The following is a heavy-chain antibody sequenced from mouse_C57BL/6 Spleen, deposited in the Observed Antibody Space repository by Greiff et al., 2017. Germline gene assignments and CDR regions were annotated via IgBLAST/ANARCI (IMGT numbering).Heavy chain of an antibody. V-gene: IGHV1-53*01. CDR3: AKAQRWRGGGYYFDY. CDR2: INPSNGGT. J-gene: IGHJ2*01. D-gene: IGHD3-1*01. Sequence: QVQLQQPGTELVKPGASVKLSCKASGYTFTSYWMHWVKQRPGQGLEWIGNINPSNGGTNYNEKFKSKATLTVDKSSSTAYMQLSHLTSEYSAVYYLAKAQRWRGGGYYFDYWGQGTTLTVSS. CDR1: GYTFTSYW.